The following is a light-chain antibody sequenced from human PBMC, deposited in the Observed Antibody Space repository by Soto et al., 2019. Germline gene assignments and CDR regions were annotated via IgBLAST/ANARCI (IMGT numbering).Light chain of an antibody. J-gene: IGKJ1*01. Sequence: EIVLTQSPGTLSLSPGERATLSCRASQTVTSSFLAWYQQKPGQAPRLLISGASNRATDIPDRFSGSGSGTDFTLVISRVGPEDSAVYYCQQYGNSPRTFGHGTKVEIK. CDR2: GAS. CDR1: QTVTSSF. CDR3: QQYGNSPRT. V-gene: IGKV3-20*01.